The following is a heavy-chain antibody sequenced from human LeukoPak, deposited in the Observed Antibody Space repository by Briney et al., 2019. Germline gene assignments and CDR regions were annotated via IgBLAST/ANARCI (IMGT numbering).Heavy chain of an antibody. J-gene: IGHJ4*02. CDR3: ARVQDRYYSGSGFDY. V-gene: IGHV3-20*04. Sequence: GGSLRLSCAASGFTFDDYGMSWVRQAPGKGLEWVSGINWNGGGTGYADSVNGRFTIARDNAKNSLYLVMNSLRAEDTAFYYCARVQDRYYSGSGFDYWGQGTLVTVSS. CDR1: GFTFDDYG. D-gene: IGHD3-10*01. CDR2: INWNGGGT.